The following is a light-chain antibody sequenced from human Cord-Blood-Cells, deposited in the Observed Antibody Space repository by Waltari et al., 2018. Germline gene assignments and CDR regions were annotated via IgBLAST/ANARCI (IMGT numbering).Light chain of an antibody. CDR2: AAS. Sequence: DIQMNQSPSSLYASVGDRVTITCRASQSISSYLNWYQQKPGKAPKLLIYAASSLQSGGPSRFSGSGSGTDFTLTISSLLPEDFATYYCQQSYSTPLTFGGGTKVEIK. V-gene: IGKV1-39*01. CDR3: QQSYSTPLT. CDR1: QSISSY. J-gene: IGKJ4*01.